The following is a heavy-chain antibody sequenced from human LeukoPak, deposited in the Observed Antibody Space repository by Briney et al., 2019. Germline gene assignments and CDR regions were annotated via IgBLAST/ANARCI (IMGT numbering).Heavy chain of an antibody. CDR3: AKGNYYDSSGYYHSDFSAFDI. CDR2: ISGSGGST. V-gene: IGHV3-23*01. Sequence: PGGSLRLSCAASGFTFSSYAMSWVRQAPGKGLEWVSAISGSGGSTYYADSVKGRFTISRDNSKNTLYLQMNSLRAEDTAVYYCAKGNYYDSSGYYHSDFSAFDIWGQGTMVTVSS. D-gene: IGHD3-22*01. J-gene: IGHJ3*02. CDR1: GFTFSSYA.